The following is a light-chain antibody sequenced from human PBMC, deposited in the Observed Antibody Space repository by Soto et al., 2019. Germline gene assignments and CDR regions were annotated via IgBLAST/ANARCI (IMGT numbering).Light chain of an antibody. Sequence: EIVLTQSPGTLSSSPGEIATLSCRASQSVAKNYLGWYQQEPGPAPRLLIYDASTRATCIPDRFSGSGSGTDFTLTISRLEPEDFAVYYCHQYASSPQTFGQGTKVEIK. CDR3: HQYASSPQT. CDR2: DAS. CDR1: QSVAKNY. J-gene: IGKJ1*01. V-gene: IGKV3-20*01.